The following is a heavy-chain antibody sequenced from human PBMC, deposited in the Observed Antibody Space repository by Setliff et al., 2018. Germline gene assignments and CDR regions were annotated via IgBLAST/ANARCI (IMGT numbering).Heavy chain of an antibody. J-gene: IGHJ3*02. CDR2: IYYSGST. D-gene: IGHD5-18*01. CDR3: ARVPRFTDTRNAFDI. CDR1: GGSISSGGYY. Sequence: SETLSLTCTVSGGSISSGGYYWSWIRQHPGKGLEWIGYIYYSGSTYYNPSLKSRVTISVDTSKNQFSLKLSSVTAADTAVYYCARVPRFTDTRNAFDIWGQGTMGTVS. V-gene: IGHV4-31*03.